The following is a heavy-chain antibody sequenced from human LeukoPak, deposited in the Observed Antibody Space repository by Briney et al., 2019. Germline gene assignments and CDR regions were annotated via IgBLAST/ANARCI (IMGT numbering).Heavy chain of an antibody. J-gene: IGHJ2*01. Sequence: PGGSLRLSCAASGFTFSSYAMSWVRQAPGKGLEWVSAISGSGGSTYYADSVKGRFTISRDNSKNTLYLQMNSLRAEDTAVYYCAKGPRGYSGYDYAYFDLWGRGTLVTVSS. CDR2: ISGSGGST. V-gene: IGHV3-23*01. CDR3: AKGPRGYSGYDYAYFDL. CDR1: GFTFSSYA. D-gene: IGHD5-12*01.